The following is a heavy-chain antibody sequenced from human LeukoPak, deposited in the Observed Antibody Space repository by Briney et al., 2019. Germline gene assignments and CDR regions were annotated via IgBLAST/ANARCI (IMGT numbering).Heavy chain of an antibody. CDR1: GFTFSNYW. CDR2: IDANGVTT. Sequence: PGGSLTLSCAGSGFTFSNYWMHWVRRTPGEGLVWASRIDANGVTTSYADSVKGRFTISRDNANGTLYLQMNSLRADDTGLYFRGRARGGYSAIDYWGQGSLVTVSS. D-gene: IGHD4-11*01. J-gene: IGHJ4*02. CDR3: GRARGGYSAIDY. V-gene: IGHV3-74*01.